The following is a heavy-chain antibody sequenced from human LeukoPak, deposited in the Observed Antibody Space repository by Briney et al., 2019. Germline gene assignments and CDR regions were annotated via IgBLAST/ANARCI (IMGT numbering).Heavy chain of an antibody. CDR2: MSYDGSSR. CDR3: ARGPRHPTYYYGYGMDV. V-gene: IGHV3-30-3*01. CDR1: GFTFSSYE. J-gene: IGHJ6*02. Sequence: GGSLRLSCAASGFTFSSYEMHWVRQAPGKGLEWVAVMSYDGSSRYYADSVKGRLTISRDNSKNTLYLQMNSLRVEDTAVFHCARGPRHPTYYYGYGMDVWGQGTTVTVSS.